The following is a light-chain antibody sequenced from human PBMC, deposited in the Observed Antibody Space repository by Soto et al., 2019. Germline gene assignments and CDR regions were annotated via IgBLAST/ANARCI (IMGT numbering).Light chain of an antibody. CDR1: SSNIGRNS. CDR3: AARDDSLNGYV. Sequence: QLVLTQPPSASGTPGQRVTISCSGSSSNIGRNSVHWYQQRPGTAPKLLIYGSNHRPSGVPDRVSGSKSGTSASLAISGLQSEDDGDYYCAARDDSLNGYVFGTGTKLTVL. CDR2: GSN. V-gene: IGLV1-44*01. J-gene: IGLJ1*01.